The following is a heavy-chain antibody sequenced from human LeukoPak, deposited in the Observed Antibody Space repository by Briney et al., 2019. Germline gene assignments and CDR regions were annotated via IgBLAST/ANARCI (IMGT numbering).Heavy chain of an antibody. CDR1: GGSISSYY. D-gene: IGHD3-10*01. CDR2: IYTSGST. CDR3: RGSYGSGRKRFDY. J-gene: IGHJ4*02. Sequence: PSETLSLTCTVSGGSISSYYWSWIRQPAGKGLEWIGRIYTSGSTNYNPSLKSPVTMSVDTSKNQFSLKLSSVTAADTAVYYCRGSYGSGRKRFDYWGQGTLVTVSS. V-gene: IGHV4-4*07.